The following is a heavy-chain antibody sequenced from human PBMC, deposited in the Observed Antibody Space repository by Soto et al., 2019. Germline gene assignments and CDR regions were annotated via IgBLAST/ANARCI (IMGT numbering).Heavy chain of an antibody. J-gene: IGHJ5*02. V-gene: IGHV4-59*01. CDR2: IYYSGST. CDR3: AGTPIAAADSTWFDP. CDR1: GGSISSYY. Sequence: SETLSLTCTVSGGSISSYYWSWIRQPPGKGLEWIGYIYYSGSTNYNPSLKSRVTISVDTSKNQFSLKLSSVTAADTAVYYCAGTPIAAADSTWFDPWGQGTLVTVSS. D-gene: IGHD6-13*01.